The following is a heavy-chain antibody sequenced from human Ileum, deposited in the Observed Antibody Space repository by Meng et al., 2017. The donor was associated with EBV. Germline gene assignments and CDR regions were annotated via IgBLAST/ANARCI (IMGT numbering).Heavy chain of an antibody. CDR2: IYYSGSP. CDR3: ERHSGYNQGY. Sequence: VRLQEAVPGLLKPSGSLVLICVVSEGSIRGGKRRSWVGPPPGKGLEWIGQIYYSGSPSYNPSLKSRITMSVDKSKNQVSLNLNSVTAADTALYYCERHSGYNQGYWGQGTLVTVSS. V-gene: IGHV4-4*02. D-gene: IGHD5-24*01. CDR1: EGSIRGGKR. J-gene: IGHJ4*02.